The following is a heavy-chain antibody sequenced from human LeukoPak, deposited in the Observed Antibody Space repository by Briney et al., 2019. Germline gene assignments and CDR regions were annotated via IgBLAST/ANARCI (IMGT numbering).Heavy chain of an antibody. CDR2: IYYSGST. D-gene: IGHD6-19*01. V-gene: IGHV4-39*01. CDR1: CGSISSDTYY. J-gene: IGHJ4*02. CDR3: ARQGIAVAGGHLDY. Sequence: PSETLSLTCTVSCGSISSDTYYWGWIRQPPGKGLEWIGSIYYSGSTYYNPSLKSRLTISVDTSKNQFSLKLSSVTAADTAVYYCARQGIAVAGGHLDYWGQGTLVTVSS.